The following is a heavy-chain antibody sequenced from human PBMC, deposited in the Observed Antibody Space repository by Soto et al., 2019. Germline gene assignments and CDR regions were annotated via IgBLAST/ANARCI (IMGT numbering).Heavy chain of an antibody. CDR3: ARDRVSYSSYGDAFDI. CDR1: GFTFSRYG. Sequence: QVHLVESGGGVVQPGRSLRLSCAASGFTFSRYGMNWVRQAPGKGLEWVAGIEHDGSAEYYADSVKGRLTISRDNSKNTMNVQMNHLRVEDTAVYYCARDRVSYSSYGDAFDIWGQGTLVTVSS. CDR2: IEHDGSAE. V-gene: IGHV3-33*05. J-gene: IGHJ3*02. D-gene: IGHD5-12*01.